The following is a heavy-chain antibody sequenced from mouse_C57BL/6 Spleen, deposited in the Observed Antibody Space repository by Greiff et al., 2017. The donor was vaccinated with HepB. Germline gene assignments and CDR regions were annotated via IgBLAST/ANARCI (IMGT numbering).Heavy chain of an antibody. CDR1: GFTFSSYA. CDR3: AREDYDYAY. J-gene: IGHJ3*01. V-gene: IGHV5-4*01. CDR2: ISDGGSYT. D-gene: IGHD2-4*01. Sequence: DVQLVESGGGLVKPGGSLKLSCAASGFTFSSYAMSWVRQTPEKRLEWVATISDGGSYTYYPDNVKGRFTISRDNAKNNLYLQMSHLKSEDTAMYYCAREDYDYAYWGQGTLVTVSA.